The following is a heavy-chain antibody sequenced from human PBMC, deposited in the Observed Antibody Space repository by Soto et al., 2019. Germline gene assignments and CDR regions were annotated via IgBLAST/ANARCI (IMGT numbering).Heavy chain of an antibody. CDR3: ARIRGWGRLGPNDY. V-gene: IGHV2-26*01. CDR1: GFSLSNARMS. Sequence: QVTLKESGPVLVKPTETLTLTCTVSGFSLSNARMSVSWIRQPPGKALEWLAHIFSTDAKSYSASLKNRLTISKDTSKSQVVLTMTKMDPVDTATYYCARIRGWGRLGPNDYWGQGTLVTVSS. J-gene: IGHJ4*02. CDR2: IFSTDAK. D-gene: IGHD3-10*01.